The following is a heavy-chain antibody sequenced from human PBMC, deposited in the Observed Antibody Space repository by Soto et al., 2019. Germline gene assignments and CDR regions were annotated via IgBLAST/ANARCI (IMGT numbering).Heavy chain of an antibody. CDR3: ARGRFGYCSGGSCKTMDV. CDR2: INHSGST. D-gene: IGHD2-15*01. V-gene: IGHV4-34*01. Sequence: SETLSLTCAVYGGSFSGYYWSWIRQPPGKGLEWIGEINHSGSTNYNPSLKSRVTISVDTSKNQFSLKLSSVTAADTAVYYCARGRFGYCSGGSCKTMDVWGKGTTVPVSS. CDR1: GGSFSGYY. J-gene: IGHJ6*03.